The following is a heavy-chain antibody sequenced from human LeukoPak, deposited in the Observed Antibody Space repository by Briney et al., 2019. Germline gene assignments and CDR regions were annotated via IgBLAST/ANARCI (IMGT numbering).Heavy chain of an antibody. CDR2: ISYDGSNK. CDR3: AKDSMDIVVVPAANIIIGAFDI. Sequence: PGGSLRLSCAASGFTFSSYGMHWVRQAPGKGLEWVAVISYDGSNKYYADSVKGRLTISRDNSKNTLYLQMNSLRAEDTAVYYCAKDSMDIVVVPAANIIIGAFDIWGQGTMVTVSS. J-gene: IGHJ3*02. D-gene: IGHD2-2*03. CDR1: GFTFSSYG. V-gene: IGHV3-30*18.